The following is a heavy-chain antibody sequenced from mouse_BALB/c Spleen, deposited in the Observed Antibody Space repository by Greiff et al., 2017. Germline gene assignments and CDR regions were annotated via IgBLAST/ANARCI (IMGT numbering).Heavy chain of an antibody. CDR3: ARSSRYDGGGLAY. J-gene: IGHJ3*01. V-gene: IGHV2-9*02. CDR1: GFSLTRYG. Sequence: QVQLQQSGPGLVAPSQSLSITCTVPGFSLTRYGAYWVRQPSGKGLEWLGVIWAGGSTNYNSALMSRLSISKDNSKSQVFLKMNSLQTDDTAMYYCARSSRYDGGGLAYWGQGTLVTVSA. CDR2: IWAGGST. D-gene: IGHD2-14*01.